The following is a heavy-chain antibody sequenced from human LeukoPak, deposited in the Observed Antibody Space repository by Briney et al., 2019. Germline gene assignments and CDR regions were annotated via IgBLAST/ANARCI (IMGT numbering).Heavy chain of an antibody. CDR1: GFTFKNAW. D-gene: IGHD3-3*01. V-gene: IGHV3-73*01. CDR2: IRSKANSYAT. J-gene: IGHJ4*02. CDR3: TSRARPFRDDFWSGYYDTDY. Sequence: GGSLRLSCEASGFTFKNAWMIWVRQAPGKGPEWVGRIRSKANSYATAYAASVKGRFTISRDDSKNTAYLQMNSLKTEDTAVYYCTSRARPFRDDFWSGYYDTDYWGQGTLVTVSS.